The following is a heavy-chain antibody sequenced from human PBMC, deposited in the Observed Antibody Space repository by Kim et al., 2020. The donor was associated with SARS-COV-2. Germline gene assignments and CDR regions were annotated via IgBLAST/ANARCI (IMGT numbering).Heavy chain of an antibody. V-gene: IGHV4-59*01. D-gene: IGHD7-27*01. Sequence: TNYNPSLKSRVTISVDTSKNQFSLKLSSVTAADTAVYYCARAGARSWFDPWGQGTLVTVSS. CDR3: ARAGARSWFDP. CDR2: T. J-gene: IGHJ5*02.